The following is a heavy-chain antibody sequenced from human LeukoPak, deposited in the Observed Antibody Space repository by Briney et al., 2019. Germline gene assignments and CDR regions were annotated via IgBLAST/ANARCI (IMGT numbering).Heavy chain of an antibody. J-gene: IGHJ4*02. CDR2: IYRSGST. Sequence: PGGSLRLSCAASGFTVSSNYMSWVRQAPGKGLEWVSVIYRSGSTYYADSVKGRFTISRDNSKNALYLQMNSLRAEDTAVYYCAKERWLVTGFSYWGQGTLVTVSS. CDR1: GFTVSSNY. CDR3: AKERWLVTGFSY. D-gene: IGHD6-19*01. V-gene: IGHV3-53*01.